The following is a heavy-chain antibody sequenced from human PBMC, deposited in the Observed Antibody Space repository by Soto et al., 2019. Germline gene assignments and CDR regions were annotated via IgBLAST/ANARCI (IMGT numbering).Heavy chain of an antibody. J-gene: IGHJ3*02. D-gene: IGHD3-3*01. CDR1: GFTFSSYG. CDR2: IPYDGNNK. Sequence: GGSLRLSCAVSGFTFSSYGMHWVRQAPGKGLEWVAVIPYDGNNKNYADSVKGRFTISRDSSKNMLYLQMNSLTPEDTAVYYCAKDRAIFAVVPDAFDIWGQGTMVT. CDR3: AKDRAIFAVVPDAFDI. V-gene: IGHV3-30*18.